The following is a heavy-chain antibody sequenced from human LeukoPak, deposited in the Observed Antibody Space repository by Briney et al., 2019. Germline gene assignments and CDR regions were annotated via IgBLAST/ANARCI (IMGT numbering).Heavy chain of an antibody. CDR2: IRYDGSNK. D-gene: IGHD1-26*01. J-gene: IGHJ6*03. V-gene: IGHV3-30*02. Sequence: GGSLRLSCAASGFTFSSYGMHWVRQAPGKGLEWVAFIRYDGSNKYYADSVKGRFTISRDNSKNTLYLQMNSLRGEDTAVYYCARDGYSGSYYRLYYFFMDVWGKGTTVTVSS. CDR3: ARDGYSGSYYRLYYFFMDV. CDR1: GFTFSSYG.